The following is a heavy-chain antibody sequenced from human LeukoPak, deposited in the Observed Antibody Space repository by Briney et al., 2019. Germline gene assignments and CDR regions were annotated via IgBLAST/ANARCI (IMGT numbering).Heavy chain of an antibody. J-gene: IGHJ4*02. CDR3: ATSTYCSGGSCYSRTFQY. Sequence: PGGSLRLSCAASGFTFSSYWMHWVRQAPGKGLVWVSRINSAGSSTNYADSVKGRFTISRDNAKNTLYLQMNSLRAEDTAVYYCATSTYCSGGSCYSRTFQYWGQGTLVTVSS. CDR2: INSAGSST. D-gene: IGHD2-15*01. V-gene: IGHV3-74*01. CDR1: GFTFSSYW.